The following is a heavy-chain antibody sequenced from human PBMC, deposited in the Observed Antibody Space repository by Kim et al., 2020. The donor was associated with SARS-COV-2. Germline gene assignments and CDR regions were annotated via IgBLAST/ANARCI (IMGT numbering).Heavy chain of an antibody. V-gene: IGHV4-34*01. CDR2: INHSGST. D-gene: IGHD1-1*01. Sequence: SETLSLTCAVYGGSFSGYYWSWIRQPPGKGLEWIGEINHSGSTNYNPSLKSRVTISVDTSKNQFSLKLSSVTAADTAVYYCARGLMGYPEESYNWFDPWGQGTLVTVSS. CDR1: GGSFSGYY. J-gene: IGHJ5*02. CDR3: ARGLMGYPEESYNWFDP.